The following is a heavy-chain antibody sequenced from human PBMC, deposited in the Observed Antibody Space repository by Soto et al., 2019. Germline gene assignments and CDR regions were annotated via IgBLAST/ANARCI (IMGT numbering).Heavy chain of an antibody. D-gene: IGHD1-26*01. CDR3: ARLVGATLIDY. J-gene: IGHJ4*02. CDR1: GGSISSGGYY. Sequence: SETLSLTCTVSGGSISSGGYYWSWIRQHPGKGLEWIGSIYYSGSTYYNPSLKSRVTISVDTSKNQFSLKLSSVTAADTAVYYCARLVGATLIDYWGQGTLVTVSS. CDR2: IYYSGST. V-gene: IGHV4-39*01.